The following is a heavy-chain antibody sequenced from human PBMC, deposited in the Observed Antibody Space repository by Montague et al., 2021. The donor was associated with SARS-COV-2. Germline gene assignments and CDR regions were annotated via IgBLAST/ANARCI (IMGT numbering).Heavy chain of an antibody. D-gene: IGHD2-15*01. CDR2: INHSGST. V-gene: IGHV4-34*01. CDR3: ARGSVDIVVVVAATPPYFDY. CDR1: GGSFSGYY. J-gene: IGHJ4*02. Sequence: SETLSLTCAVYGGSFSGYYWSWIRQPPGKGLEWIGEINHSGSTNYNPSLKSRVTISVDTSKNQFSLKLSSVTAADTAAYYCARGSVDIVVVVAATPPYFDYWGQGTLVTVSS.